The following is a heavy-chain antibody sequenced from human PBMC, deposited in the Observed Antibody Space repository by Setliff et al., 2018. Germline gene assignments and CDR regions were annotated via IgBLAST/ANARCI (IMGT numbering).Heavy chain of an antibody. D-gene: IGHD6-13*01. J-gene: IGHJ4*02. V-gene: IGHV4-59*11. CDR1: GGSISNHF. Sequence: SETLSLTCTVSGGSISNHFWSWIRQPPGKGLEWIGSMFYSGSTNYNPSIKSRVTISVDTSKNQFSLKLSSVTAADTAVYYCARLPLAVGSSRWQPVGARLAHSTTIDYWGQGTLVTVSS. CDR3: ARLPLAVGSSRWQPVGARLAHSTTIDY. CDR2: MFYSGST.